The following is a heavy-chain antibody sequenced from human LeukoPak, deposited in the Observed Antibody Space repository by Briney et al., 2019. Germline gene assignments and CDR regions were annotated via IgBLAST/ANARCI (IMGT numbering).Heavy chain of an antibody. CDR3: ARDDALGDNALDI. J-gene: IGHJ3*02. D-gene: IGHD3-16*01. V-gene: IGHV3-33*01. CDR2: ILNDGSKE. Sequence: GGSLRLSCAASGFTFSSYGMPWVRQAPGKGLEWVAVILNDGSKEKYADSVKGRFTISRDNSKNTLFLQMNSLRAEDTAVYFCARDDALGDNALDIWGQGTMVTVSS. CDR1: GFTFSSYG.